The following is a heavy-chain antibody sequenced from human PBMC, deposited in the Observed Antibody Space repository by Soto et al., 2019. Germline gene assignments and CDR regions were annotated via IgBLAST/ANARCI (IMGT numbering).Heavy chain of an antibody. CDR2: IIPILGIA. Sequence: QVQLVQSGAEVKKPGSSVKVSCKASGGTFSSYTISWVRQAPGQGLEWMGRIIPILGIANYAQKFQGRVTISAAKSTSTAYMELSSLRSEDTAVYYGATTDGSGSYYRFDPWGQGTLVTVSS. CDR3: ATTDGSGSYYRFDP. D-gene: IGHD3-10*01. J-gene: IGHJ5*02. V-gene: IGHV1-69*02. CDR1: GGTFSSYT.